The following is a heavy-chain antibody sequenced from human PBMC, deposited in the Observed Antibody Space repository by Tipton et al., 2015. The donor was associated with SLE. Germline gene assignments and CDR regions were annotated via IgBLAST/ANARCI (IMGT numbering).Heavy chain of an antibody. CDR3: AREVGGGSGSSYYYYYGMDV. J-gene: IGHJ6*02. Sequence: SLRLSCAASGFSFTTYGMYWVRQAPGKGLEWVSVIWYDGSNKNYGDSVKGRFTISRDNSKNTLYLQMNSLRAEDTAIYYCAREVGGGSGSSYYYYYGMDVWGQGTTVTVSS. V-gene: IGHV3-33*08. D-gene: IGHD3-10*01. CDR1: GFSFTTYG. CDR2: IWYDGSNK.